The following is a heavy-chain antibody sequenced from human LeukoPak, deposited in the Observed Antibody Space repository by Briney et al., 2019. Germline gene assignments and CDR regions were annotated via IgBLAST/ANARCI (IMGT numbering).Heavy chain of an antibody. CDR2: ISGSGDNT. Sequence: QPGGSLRLSCAASGFAFYNYAMSWVRQAPGRGLEWVSSISGSGDNTYYADSVKGRVTISRDNSKNTLYLQMNTLRAEDTALYYCAKDDYGYWFDPWGQRTLVTVSS. J-gene: IGHJ5*02. D-gene: IGHD3-10*01. CDR1: GFAFYNYA. CDR3: AKDDYGYWFDP. V-gene: IGHV3-23*01.